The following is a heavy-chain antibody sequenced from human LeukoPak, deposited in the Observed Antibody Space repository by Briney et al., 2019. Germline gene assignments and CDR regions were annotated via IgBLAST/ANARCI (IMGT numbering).Heavy chain of an antibody. J-gene: IGHJ4*02. Sequence: GGSLRLSCAAAGFTFSSYSMNWVRQAPGKGLEWVSSISSSSSYIYYADSVKGRFTISRDNAKNTLYLQMNSLRAEDTAVYYCATFFYDILTGYSDYDDYWGQGTLVTVSS. CDR3: ATFFYDILTGYSDYDDY. CDR2: ISSSSSYI. D-gene: IGHD3-9*01. CDR1: GFTFSSYS. V-gene: IGHV3-21*01.